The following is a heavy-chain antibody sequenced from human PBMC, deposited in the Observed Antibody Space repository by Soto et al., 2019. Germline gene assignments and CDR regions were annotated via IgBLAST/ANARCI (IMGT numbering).Heavy chain of an antibody. CDR1: VFTLTNYA. V-gene: IGHV3-23*01. Sequence: LRXSCARSVFTLTNYAMSWVRQAPGKGLEWVSLISSSGDNTYYADSVKGRFTISRDNSKNTLFLQINSLRLEDTAVYYCAKSYGSGSLAPNWFDPWGQGTLVTVSS. D-gene: IGHD3-10*01. CDR3: AKSYGSGSLAPNWFDP. CDR2: ISSSGDNT. J-gene: IGHJ5*02.